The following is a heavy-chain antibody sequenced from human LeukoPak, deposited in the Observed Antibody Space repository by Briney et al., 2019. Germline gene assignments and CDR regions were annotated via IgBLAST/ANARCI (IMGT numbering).Heavy chain of an antibody. D-gene: IGHD3-22*01. V-gene: IGHV3-30*02. CDR1: GFTFSSYG. J-gene: IGHJ3*02. CDR3: AKDYGSSGYYFAFDI. Sequence: GGSLRLSCAASGFTFSSYGIHWVRQAPGKGLEWVTFISYDGSNKYHADSVKGRFTISRDNSKNSPYLQMNSLRAEDMALYYCAKDYGSSGYYFAFDIWGQGTMVTVSS. CDR2: ISYDGSNK.